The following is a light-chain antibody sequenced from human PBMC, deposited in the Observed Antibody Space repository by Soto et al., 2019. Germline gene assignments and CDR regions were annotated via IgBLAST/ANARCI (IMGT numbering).Light chain of an antibody. J-gene: IGLJ2*01. CDR3: TSGTTSTTMI. CDR1: SSDIGAYNF. V-gene: IGLV2-14*03. CDR2: DVN. Sequence: QSVLTQPASVSGSPGQSITISCTGTSSDIGAYNFVSWYQQHPGKAPKLMLYDVNIRPSGVSNRFSGSKSGNTASLTISGLQAEDEADYYCTSGTTSTTMIFGGGTQLTVL.